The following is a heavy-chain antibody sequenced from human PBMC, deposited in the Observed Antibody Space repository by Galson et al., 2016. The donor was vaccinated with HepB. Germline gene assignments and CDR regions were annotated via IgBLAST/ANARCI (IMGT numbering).Heavy chain of an antibody. V-gene: IGHV3-53*01. CDR2: IYNGGNT. CDR3: AREAIAAAGTHDAFDI. D-gene: IGHD6-13*01. CDR1: GFTVSSNY. J-gene: IGHJ3*02. Sequence: LRLSCAASGFTVSSNYMNWVRQAPGKGLEWVSVIYNGGNTYYADSVKGRFTVSRDNPKNTVYLQMNSLRAEDTAVYYCAREAIAAAGTHDAFDIWGQGTMVTVCS.